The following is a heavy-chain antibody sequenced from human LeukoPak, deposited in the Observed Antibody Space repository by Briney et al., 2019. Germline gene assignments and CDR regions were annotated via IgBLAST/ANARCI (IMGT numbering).Heavy chain of an antibody. V-gene: IGHV3-23*01. CDR1: GFTFSSYA. CDR3: AKDRYYYDSSSYYSDFDY. CDR2: ISGSGGST. D-gene: IGHD3-22*01. J-gene: IGHJ4*02. Sequence: TGGSLRLSCAASGFTFSSYAMSWVRQAPGKGLEWVSAISGSGGSTYYADSVKGRFTISRDNSKNTLYLQMNSLRAEDTAVYYCAKDRYYYDSSSYYSDFDYWGQGTLVTVSS.